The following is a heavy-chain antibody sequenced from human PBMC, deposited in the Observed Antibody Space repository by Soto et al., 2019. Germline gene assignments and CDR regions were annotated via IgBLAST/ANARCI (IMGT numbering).Heavy chain of an antibody. CDR2: INTANGNT. J-gene: IGHJ4*02. Sequence: QVHLVQSGAEVKKPGASVNVSCKASGYIFTRYAIHWVRQAPGQRFEWMGWINTANGNTKYSQNFQGRVLITRDTSAATLYLELSSLTSEDSAVYYCARDEDVWGQGTLVTVSS. V-gene: IGHV1-3*04. CDR1: GYIFTRYA. CDR3: ARDEDV.